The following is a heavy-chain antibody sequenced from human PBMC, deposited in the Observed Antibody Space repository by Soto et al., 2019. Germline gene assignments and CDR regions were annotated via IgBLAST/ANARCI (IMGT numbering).Heavy chain of an antibody. J-gene: IGHJ4*02. CDR1: GYTLTELS. D-gene: IGHD3-10*01. V-gene: IGHV1-24*01. CDR3: ATDTRLLWFGELNY. CDR2: FDPEDGET. Sequence: ASVKVSCKVSGYTLTELSMHWVRQAPGKGLEWMGGFDPEDGETIYAQKFQGRVTMTEDTSTDTAYMELSSLRSEDTAVYYCATDTRLLWFGELNYWGQGTLVTVSS.